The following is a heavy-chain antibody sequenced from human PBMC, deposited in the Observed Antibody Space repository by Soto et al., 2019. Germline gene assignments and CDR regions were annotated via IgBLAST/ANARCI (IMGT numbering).Heavy chain of an antibody. V-gene: IGHV3-13*01. D-gene: IGHD2-15*01. CDR3: AREVAARSNYGMDV. Sequence: GGSLRLSCAASGFTFSSYDMHWVRQATGKGLEWVSAIGTAGDTYYPGSVKGGFTISRENAKNSLYLQRNSLRAEDTAVYYCAREVAARSNYGMDVWGQGTTVTVSS. CDR2: IGTAGDT. J-gene: IGHJ6*02. CDR1: GFTFSSYD.